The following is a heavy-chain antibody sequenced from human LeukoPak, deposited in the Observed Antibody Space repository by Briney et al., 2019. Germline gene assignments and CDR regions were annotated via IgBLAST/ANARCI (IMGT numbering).Heavy chain of an antibody. Sequence: ASVKVSCKASGYTFTSYDINWVRQATGQGLEWMGWMNPNSGNTGYAQKFQGRVTMTRNTSISAAYMELSSLRSEDTAVYYCARDVEMATMVDWFDPWGQGTLVTVSS. V-gene: IGHV1-8*01. D-gene: IGHD5-24*01. CDR3: ARDVEMATMVDWFDP. CDR1: GYTFTSYD. J-gene: IGHJ5*02. CDR2: MNPNSGNT.